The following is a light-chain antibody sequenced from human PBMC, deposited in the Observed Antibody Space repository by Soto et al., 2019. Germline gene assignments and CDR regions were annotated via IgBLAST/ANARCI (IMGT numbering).Light chain of an antibody. Sequence: DIQMTQSPSTLSASVGDRVTITCRASQTINSWLAWYQQEPGKAPKVLIFDASSLKTGVPSRFSGSGSGTEFTLTISNLQPDDFATYYCQHYNSYPEAFGQGTKVDIK. CDR3: QHYNSYPEA. J-gene: IGKJ1*01. CDR2: DAS. CDR1: QTINSW. V-gene: IGKV1-5*01.